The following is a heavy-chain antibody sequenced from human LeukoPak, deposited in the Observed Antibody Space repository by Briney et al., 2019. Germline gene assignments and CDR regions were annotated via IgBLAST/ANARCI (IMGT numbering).Heavy chain of an antibody. CDR1: GFTVSSNY. CDR2: IYSGGST. CDR3: ARLYSGYDRVDY. V-gene: IGHV3-53*04. J-gene: IGHJ4*02. D-gene: IGHD5-12*01. Sequence: GGSLRLSCAASGFTVSSNYMSWVRQAPGKGLEWVSVIYSGGSTYYADSVKGRFTISRHNSKNSLYLQMTSLRAEDTAVYYCARLYSGYDRVDYWGQGTLVTVSS.